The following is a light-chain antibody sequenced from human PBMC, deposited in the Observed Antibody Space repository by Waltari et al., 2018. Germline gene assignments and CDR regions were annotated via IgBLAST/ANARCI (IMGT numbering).Light chain of an antibody. Sequence: QSALTQPASVSGSPGQSLTISCTGTSSDVGGYNYVSWYQQHPGKAPKLMIYEVSNRPSGVSNRFSGSKSGNTASLTISGLQAEDEADYYCSSYTSSTHAVFGGGTQLTVL. CDR3: SSYTSSTHAV. CDR2: EVS. CDR1: SSDVGGYNY. J-gene: IGLJ7*01. V-gene: IGLV2-14*01.